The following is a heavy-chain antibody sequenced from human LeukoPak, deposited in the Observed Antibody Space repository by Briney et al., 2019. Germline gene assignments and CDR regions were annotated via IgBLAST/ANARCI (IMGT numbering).Heavy chain of an antibody. J-gene: IGHJ4*02. CDR2: IYYSGRT. V-gene: IGHV4-39*07. CDR1: GGSISSSSYY. D-gene: IGHD5-18*01. CDR3: ARVRGYSYGYGFVGDY. Sequence: SETLSLTCTVSGGSISSSSYYWGWLRQPPGKGLEWIGRIYYSGRTYYHPSLKSQVTISVDTSKNHFSLKLSSVTAADTAVYYCARVRGYSYGYGFVGDYWGQGTLVTVSS.